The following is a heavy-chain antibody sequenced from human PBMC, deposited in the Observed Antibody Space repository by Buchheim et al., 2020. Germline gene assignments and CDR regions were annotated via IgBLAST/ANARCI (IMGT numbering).Heavy chain of an antibody. Sequence: EVQLVESGGGLVQPGGSLRLSCSASGFTSSSSWMAWVRQAPGKGLEWVANINQDGSEKNYVDSVKGRFTISRDKAMNSLYLQMNSLRAEDTAVYYCARETGAYSVWGQGTL. CDR1: GFTSSSSW. V-gene: IGHV3-7*01. J-gene: IGHJ4*02. CDR2: INQDGSEK. D-gene: IGHD4-11*01. CDR3: ARETGAYSV.